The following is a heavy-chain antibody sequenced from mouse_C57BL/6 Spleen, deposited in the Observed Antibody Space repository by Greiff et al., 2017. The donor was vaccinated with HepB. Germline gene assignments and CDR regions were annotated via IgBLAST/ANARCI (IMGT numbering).Heavy chain of an antibody. CDR1: GYTFTDYN. V-gene: IGHV1-22*01. CDR3: ARYYYGSSSPYFDY. D-gene: IGHD1-1*01. Sequence: EVQLQQSGPELVKPGASVKMSCKASGYTFTDYNMHWVKQSHGKSLEWIGYINPNNGGTSYNQKFKGKATLTVNKSSSTAYMALRSLTSEDSAVYYCARYYYGSSSPYFDYWGQGTTLTVSS. J-gene: IGHJ2*01. CDR2: INPNNGGT.